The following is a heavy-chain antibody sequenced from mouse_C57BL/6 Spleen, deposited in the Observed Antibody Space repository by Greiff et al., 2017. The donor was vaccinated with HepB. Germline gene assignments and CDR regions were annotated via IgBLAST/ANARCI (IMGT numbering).Heavy chain of an antibody. CDR2: INPNNGGT. D-gene: IGHD1-1*02. V-gene: IGHV1-22*01. J-gene: IGHJ4*01. CDR3: ARGDRRGGYAMDY. Sequence: EVQLQQSGPELVKPGASVKMSCKASGYTFTDYNMHWVKQSHGKSLEWIGYINPNNGGTSYNQKFKGKATLTVNKSSSTAYMELRRLTSEDSAVEYCARGDRRGGYAMDYWGQGTSVTVSS. CDR1: GYTFTDYN.